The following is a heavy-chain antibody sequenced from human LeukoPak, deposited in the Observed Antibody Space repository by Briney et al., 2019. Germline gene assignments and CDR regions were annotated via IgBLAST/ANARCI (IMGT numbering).Heavy chain of an antibody. V-gene: IGHV3-15*01. CDR3: TTGLGYGDYYYYYYMDV. D-gene: IGHD4-17*01. CDR2: IKSKTDGGTT. Sequence: SGGSLRLSCAASGFTFSNAWMSWVRQAPGKGLEWVGRIKSKTDGGTTDYAAPVKGRFTISRDDSKNTLYLQMNSLKTEDTAVYYCTTGLGYGDYYYYYYMDVWGKGTTVTVSS. J-gene: IGHJ6*03. CDR1: GFTFSNAW.